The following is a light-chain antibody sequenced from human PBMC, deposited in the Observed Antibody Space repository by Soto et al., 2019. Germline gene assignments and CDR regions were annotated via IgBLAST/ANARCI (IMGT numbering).Light chain of an antibody. Sequence: QTVVTQEPSLTVSPGGTVTLTCASSTGAVTSGYYPNWFQQKPGQAPRALIYSTSKKHSWTPARFSGSLLGGKAALTLSGVQPEDDAEYYGLLYYGCGGAQRVFGGGTKLTVL. CDR1: TGAVTSGYY. CDR2: STS. CDR3: LLYYGCGGAQRV. J-gene: IGLJ3*02. V-gene: IGLV7-43*01.